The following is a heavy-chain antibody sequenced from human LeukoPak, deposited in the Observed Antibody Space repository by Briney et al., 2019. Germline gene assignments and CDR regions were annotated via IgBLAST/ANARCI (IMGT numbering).Heavy chain of an antibody. CDR2: SKNKNNAYST. CDR3: TRIFYYGSRGYYPDY. V-gene: IGHV3-72*01. CDR1: GFTFSAYA. J-gene: IGHJ4*02. D-gene: IGHD3-22*01. Sequence: GGSLRLSCEASGFTFSAYAMTWVRQAPGKGLEWIGRSKNKNNAYSTVYAASVKGRFTFARDDPKNSLYLQMNSLKTEDTAVYYCTRIFYYGSRGYYPDYWGQGTLVTVSS.